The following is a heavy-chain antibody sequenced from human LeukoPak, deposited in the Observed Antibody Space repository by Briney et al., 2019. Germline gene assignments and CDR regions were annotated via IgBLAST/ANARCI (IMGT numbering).Heavy chain of an antibody. CDR2: INPNIGGT. J-gene: IGHJ3*02. V-gene: IGHV1-2*02. D-gene: IGHD1-1*01. CDR1: RYTFTGYY. Sequence: ASVKVSCKASRYTFTGYYMNWVGQAPGQGLEWMGWINPNIGGTNYAQKLQVRVTMNRDRSISSAYMELSRLRSDDSGVYYCAREGGTTGGNDAFDIWGQETMVTVSS. CDR3: AREGGTTGGNDAFDI.